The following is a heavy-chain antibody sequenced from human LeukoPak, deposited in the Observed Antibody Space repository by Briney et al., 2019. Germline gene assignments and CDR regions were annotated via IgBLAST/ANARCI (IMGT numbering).Heavy chain of an antibody. J-gene: IGHJ4*02. CDR1: GFTFSIYS. CDR3: ARVRPGYYCDY. Sequence: GGSLRLSCVASGFTFSIYSMNWVRQAPGKGLEGVSYISKNSDDIYNADSVRGRFTISRDNATNSLYLQMNSLRAEDTAVYYCARVRPGYYCDYWGQGILVTVSS. CDR2: ISKNSDDI. V-gene: IGHV3-21*05.